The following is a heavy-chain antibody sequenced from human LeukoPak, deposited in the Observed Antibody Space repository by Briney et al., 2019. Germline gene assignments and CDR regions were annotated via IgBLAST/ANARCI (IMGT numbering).Heavy chain of an antibody. V-gene: IGHV1-46*01. CDR1: GYTFTSYY. CDR3: ARGYSGYQRGFYFDY. CDR2: INPSGGST. Sequence: ASVKVSCKASGYTFTSYYMHWVRQAPGQGLEWMGIINPSGGSTSYAQKFQGRVTMTRDTSTSTVYMELSSLRSEDTAVYYCARGYSGYQRGFYFDYWGQGTLVTVSS. J-gene: IGHJ4*02. D-gene: IGHD5-12*01.